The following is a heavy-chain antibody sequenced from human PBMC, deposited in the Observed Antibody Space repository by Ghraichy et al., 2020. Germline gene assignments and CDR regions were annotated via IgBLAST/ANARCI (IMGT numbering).Heavy chain of an antibody. Sequence: GGSLRLSCVGYGFTFGDYNLNWVRQSPGKGLEWISYISTSSRSIFYADSVKGRFTISRDNAQNSLFLQMKSLRDEDTAVYYCARASRVVRFYYYDGMDVWGQGTTVTVSS. V-gene: IGHV3-48*02. CDR2: ISTSSRSI. J-gene: IGHJ6*02. D-gene: IGHD4-23*01. CDR1: GFTFGDYN. CDR3: ARASRVVRFYYYDGMDV.